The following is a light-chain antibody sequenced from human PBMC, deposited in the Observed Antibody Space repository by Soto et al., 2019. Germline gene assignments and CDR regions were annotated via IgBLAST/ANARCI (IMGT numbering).Light chain of an antibody. CDR2: DVT. CDR1: TSDVGDSND. Sequence: QSGLTQPRSGSGSPGQSVTISCSGTTSDVGDSNDVSWYQHHPGKAPKLIIFDVTKRPSGVPDRFSGSKSGNPASLTISGLQAEDEADYYCCSYAGTYTLVFGSGTKVTVL. CDR3: CSYAGTYTLV. V-gene: IGLV2-11*01. J-gene: IGLJ1*01.